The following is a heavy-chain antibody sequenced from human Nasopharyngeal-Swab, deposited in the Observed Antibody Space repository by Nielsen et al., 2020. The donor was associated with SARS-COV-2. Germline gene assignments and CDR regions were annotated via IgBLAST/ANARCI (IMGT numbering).Heavy chain of an antibody. CDR2: ISVNGAST. CDR1: GFTFSSYA. V-gene: IGHV3-23*01. J-gene: IGHJ6*02. CDR3: ATPPPNYDFWSGYYSYYYYYGMDV. Sequence: GESLKISCAASGFTFSSYAMTWVRQAPGKGLEWVSSISVNGASTYYAGSVKGRFTISRDNSKNTLYLQMNSLRAEDTAVYYCATPPPNYDFWSGYYSYYYYYGMDVWGQGTTVTVSS. D-gene: IGHD3-3*01.